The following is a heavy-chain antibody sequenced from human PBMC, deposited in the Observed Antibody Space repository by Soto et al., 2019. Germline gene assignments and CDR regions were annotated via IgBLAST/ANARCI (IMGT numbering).Heavy chain of an antibody. V-gene: IGHV1-3*01. CDR1: GYTFTSYA. Sequence: ASVKVSCKASGYTFTSYAMHWVRQAPGQRLEWMGWINAGNGNTKYSQKFQGRVTITRDTSASTAYMELSSLRSEDTAVYYCAREFGTYCSGGSCYGSDAFDIWGQGTMLTVSS. D-gene: IGHD2-15*01. J-gene: IGHJ3*02. CDR3: AREFGTYCSGGSCYGSDAFDI. CDR2: INAGNGNT.